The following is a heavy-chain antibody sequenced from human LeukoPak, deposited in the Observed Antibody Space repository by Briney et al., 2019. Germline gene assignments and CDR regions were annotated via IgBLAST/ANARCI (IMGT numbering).Heavy chain of an antibody. V-gene: IGHV1-8*01. Sequence: GASVKISCKASGYTFTSYDINWVRQATGQGLEWMGWMNPNSGNTGSAQKFQGSVTMTRNTSTATAYMELSSLKSEDTAVYYCARAGGWLQFGGIDPWGQGTLVTVSS. J-gene: IGHJ5*02. CDR3: ARAGGWLQFGGIDP. CDR1: GYTFTSYD. D-gene: IGHD5-24*01. CDR2: MNPNSGNT.